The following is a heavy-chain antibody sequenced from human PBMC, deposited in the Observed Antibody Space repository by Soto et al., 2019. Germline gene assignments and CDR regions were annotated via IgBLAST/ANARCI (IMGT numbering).Heavy chain of an antibody. CDR2: IDPSDSYT. CDR3: ATARALSASDY. CDR1: GYSFTSYW. V-gene: IGHV5-10-1*01. D-gene: IGHD6-25*01. J-gene: IGHJ4*02. Sequence: GESLKISGKGSGYSFTSYWISWVRQMPGKGLEWMGRIDPSDSYTNYSPSFQGHVTISADKSISTAYLQWSSLKASDTAMYYCATARALSASDYWGQGTLVTVSS.